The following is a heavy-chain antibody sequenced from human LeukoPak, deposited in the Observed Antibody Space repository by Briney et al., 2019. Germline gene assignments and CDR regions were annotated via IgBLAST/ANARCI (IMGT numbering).Heavy chain of an antibody. V-gene: IGHV3-7*03. D-gene: IGHD5-18*01. CDR3: AKVLPGYSYGPFDY. Sequence: PGGSLRLSCAASGFTFSSYWMSWVRQAPGKGLEWVANIKQDGSEKYYVDSVKGRFTISRDNAKNTLYLQMNSLRAEDTAVYYCAKVLPGYSYGPFDYWGQGTLVTVSS. J-gene: IGHJ4*02. CDR2: IKQDGSEK. CDR1: GFTFSSYW.